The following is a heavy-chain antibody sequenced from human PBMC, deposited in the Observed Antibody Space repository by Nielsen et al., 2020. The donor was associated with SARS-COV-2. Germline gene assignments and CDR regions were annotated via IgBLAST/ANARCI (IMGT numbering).Heavy chain of an antibody. V-gene: IGHV1-46*01. J-gene: IGHJ4*02. CDR3: ARAGFLEWNPFDY. Sequence: ASVKVSCKASRFTFTSSAVHWVRQAPGQGLEWMGIINPSGGSTSYAQKFQGRVTMTRDTSTSTVYMELSSLRSEDTAVYYCARAGFLEWNPFDYWGQGTLVTVSS. CDR2: INPSGGST. CDR1: RFTFTSSA. D-gene: IGHD3-3*01.